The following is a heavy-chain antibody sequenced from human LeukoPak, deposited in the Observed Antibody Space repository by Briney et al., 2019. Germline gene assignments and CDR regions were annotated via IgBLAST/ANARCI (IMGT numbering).Heavy chain of an antibody. Sequence: PSETLSLTCTVSGGSISSGDYYWSWIRQPPGKGLEWIGYIYYSGGTYYNPSLKSRVTISVDTSKNQFSLELSSVTAADTAVYYCARAAPPAHFDYWGQGTLVTVSS. CDR3: ARAAPPAHFDY. J-gene: IGHJ4*02. CDR2: IYYSGGT. D-gene: IGHD2-2*01. V-gene: IGHV4-30-4*01. CDR1: GGSISSGDYY.